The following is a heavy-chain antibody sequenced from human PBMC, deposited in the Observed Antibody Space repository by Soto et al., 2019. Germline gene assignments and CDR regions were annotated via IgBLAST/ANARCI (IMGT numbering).Heavy chain of an antibody. CDR2: ISSRSTTM. D-gene: IGHD3-3*01. CDR1: GFTFSSYS. J-gene: IGHJ6*02. V-gene: IGHV3-48*02. Sequence: VSLRLSCAASGFTFSSYSMYWVRQAPGKGLEWISEISSRSTTMYYADSVKGRFTISRDNAKNSLYLQMNSLRDEDTAMYYCARQIRHYDSWSNTYYYYGLDVWGQGTTVTVSS. CDR3: ARQIRHYDSWSNTYYYYGLDV.